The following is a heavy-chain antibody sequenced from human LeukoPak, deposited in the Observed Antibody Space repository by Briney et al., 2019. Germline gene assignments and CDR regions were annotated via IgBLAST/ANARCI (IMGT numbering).Heavy chain of an antibody. D-gene: IGHD3-16*01. Sequence: PSETLSLTCTVSGGSISSYYWSWIRQPPGKGLEWIGYIYYSGSTNYNPSLKSRVTISVDTSKNQFSLKLSSVTAADTAVYYCARGPGGDSVDYWGQGTLVTVSS. J-gene: IGHJ4*02. CDR3: ARGPGGDSVDY. CDR1: GGSISSYY. V-gene: IGHV4-59*01. CDR2: IYYSGST.